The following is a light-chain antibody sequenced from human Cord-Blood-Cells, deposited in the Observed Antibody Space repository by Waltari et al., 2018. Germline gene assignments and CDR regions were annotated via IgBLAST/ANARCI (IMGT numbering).Light chain of an antibody. J-gene: IGKJ3*01. CDR2: AAS. V-gene: IGKV1-39*01. CDR1: QSISSY. CDR3: QQSYSTPFT. Sequence: QMTQLPSSLSASVGDRVTLTCRASQSISSYLNWYQQKPGKAPKLLIYAASSLQSGVPSRFSASGSGTDFTLTISSLQPEDFATYYCQQSYSTPFTFGPGTKVDIK.